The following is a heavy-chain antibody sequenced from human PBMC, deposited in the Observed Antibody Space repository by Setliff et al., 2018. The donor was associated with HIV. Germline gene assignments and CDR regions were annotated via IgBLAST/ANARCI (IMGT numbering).Heavy chain of an antibody. CDR2: ISKNSFSI. D-gene: IGHD1-26*01. Sequence: SLRLSCAASGFTFDNVDMNWVRQAPGKGPEWVSSISKNSFSIYYTDSVKGRFTVSRDNSRDTLYLQMNSLRAEDTAVYYCATGRLRATSPFDNWGQGTLVTVSS. V-gene: IGHV3-23*01. J-gene: IGHJ4*02. CDR1: GFTFDNVD. CDR3: ATGRLRATSPFDN.